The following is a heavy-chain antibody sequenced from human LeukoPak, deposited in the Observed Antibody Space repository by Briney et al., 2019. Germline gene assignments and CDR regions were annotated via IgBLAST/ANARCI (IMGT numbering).Heavy chain of an antibody. D-gene: IGHD5-18*01. Sequence: GGSLRLSCAASGFTFSSYSMNWVRQAPGKGLEWVSSISSSSSYIYYADSVKGRFTISRDNAKNSLYLQMNSLRAEDTAVYYCARARGYSYGYDYWGQGTLVTVSS. CDR1: GFTFSSYS. CDR3: ARARGYSYGYDY. CDR2: ISSSSSYI. J-gene: IGHJ4*02. V-gene: IGHV3-21*01.